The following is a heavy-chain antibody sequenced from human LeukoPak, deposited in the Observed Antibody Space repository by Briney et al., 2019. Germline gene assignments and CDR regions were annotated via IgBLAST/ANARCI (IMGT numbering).Heavy chain of an antibody. D-gene: IGHD5-18*01. J-gene: IGHJ4*02. CDR3: ARGYIYGYGC. V-gene: IGHV3-74*01. Sequence: GGSPRLSCAASGFTFSNNWMHWGRQAPGKGLVWFSRINSDGSTTTYADSVRGRFTISRDNAKNTLYLQMNSLRAEDTAVYYCARGYIYGYGCWGQGGLVTVSS. CDR1: GFTFSNNW. CDR2: INSDGSTT.